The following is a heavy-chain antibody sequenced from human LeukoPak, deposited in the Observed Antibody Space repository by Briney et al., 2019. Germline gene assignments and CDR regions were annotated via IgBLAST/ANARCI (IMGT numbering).Heavy chain of an antibody. CDR3: ARLFGPSGFGVVLWFDP. V-gene: IGHV4-38-2*01. CDR2: IYHSGST. Sequence: SETLSLTCAVSGYSISSGYYWGWIRQPPGQGLEWIGSIYHSGSTYYNPSLKSRVTISVDTSKNQFSLKLSSVTAADTAVYYCARLFGPSGFGVVLWFDPWGQGTLVTVSS. D-gene: IGHD3-3*01. J-gene: IGHJ5*02. CDR1: GYSISSGYY.